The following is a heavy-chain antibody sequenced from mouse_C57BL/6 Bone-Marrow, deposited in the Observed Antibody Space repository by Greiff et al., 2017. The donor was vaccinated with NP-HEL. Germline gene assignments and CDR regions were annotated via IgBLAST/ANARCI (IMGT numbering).Heavy chain of an antibody. CDR1: GYTSTDYE. Sequence: VQVVESGAELVRPGASVTLSCKASGYTSTDYEMHWVKQTPVHGLEWIGAIDPETGGTAYNQKFKGKAILTADKSSSTAYMELRSLTSEDSAVYYCTGQYYFDYWGQGTTLTVSS. CDR3: TGQYYFDY. J-gene: IGHJ2*01. CDR2: IDPETGGT. V-gene: IGHV1-15*01.